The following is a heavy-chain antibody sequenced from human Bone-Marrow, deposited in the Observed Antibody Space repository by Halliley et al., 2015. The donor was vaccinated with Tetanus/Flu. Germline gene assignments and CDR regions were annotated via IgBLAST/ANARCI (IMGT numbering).Heavy chain of an antibody. CDR2: FDPEKSET. Sequence: QVQLVQSGAEVKKPGASVRVSCEVSGYTINDLSIHWVRQAPGKGLEWMGGFDPEKSETIYEQKFQGRVTMTEDTSTDTAYMERSSLRAGDPAVYYGQTITPRGGYVFWCYYRDVFDIGGQGKTVTASS. CDR1: GYTINDLS. J-gene: IGHJ3*02. CDR3: QTITPRGGYVFWCYYRDVFDI. V-gene: IGHV1-24*01. D-gene: IGHD3-3*01.